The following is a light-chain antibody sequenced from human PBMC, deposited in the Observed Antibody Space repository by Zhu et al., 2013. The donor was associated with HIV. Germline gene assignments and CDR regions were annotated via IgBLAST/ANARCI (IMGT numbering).Light chain of an antibody. CDR1: QSVSSSY. CDR3: QQYYTSPPT. CDR2: WAS. Sequence: DIVLTQSPGTLSLSPGEGATLSCGASQSVSSSYLAWYQQKPGQPPKLLIYWASTRESGVPDRFSGSGSGTDFTLTISSLQAEDVAVYYCQQYYTSPPTFGQGTKVEIK. J-gene: IGKJ1*01. V-gene: IGKV4-1*01.